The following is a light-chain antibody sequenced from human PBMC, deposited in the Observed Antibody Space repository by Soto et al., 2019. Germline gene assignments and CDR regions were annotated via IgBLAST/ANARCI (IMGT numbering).Light chain of an antibody. J-gene: IGLJ1*01. CDR1: RGDIGGYNY. V-gene: IGLV2-14*03. CDR3: SSYTSSTTLV. CDR2: DVY. Sequence: QSALTQPASVSASPGQSITISCTGTRGDIGGYNYVSWYQQQPGQAPKLMSSDVYHRHSGVSNRFSASKSGNTASLTISGLQAEDEADYYCSSYTSSTTLVFGTGTKLTVL.